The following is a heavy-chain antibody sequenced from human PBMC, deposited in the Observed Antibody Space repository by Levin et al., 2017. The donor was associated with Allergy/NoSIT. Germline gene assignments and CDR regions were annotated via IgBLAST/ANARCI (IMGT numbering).Heavy chain of an antibody. CDR2: ISSSSSTI. Sequence: GGSLRLSCATSGFTFSSDSMNWVRQAPGKGLEWLSYISSSSSTIYYADSVKGRFTISRDNAKNSLYLQMNSLRAEDTAVYYCARESIFGVDFFDYWGQGTLVTVSS. CDR3: ARESIFGVDFFDY. J-gene: IGHJ4*02. CDR1: GFTFSSDS. D-gene: IGHD3-3*01. V-gene: IGHV3-48*01.